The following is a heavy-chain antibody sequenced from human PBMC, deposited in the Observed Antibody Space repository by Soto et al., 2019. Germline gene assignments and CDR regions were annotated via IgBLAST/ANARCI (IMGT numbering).Heavy chain of an antibody. CDR3: ARGNYDFWSGSDRSWFDP. CDR2: IWYDGSNK. V-gene: IGHV3-33*01. CDR1: GFTFSSYG. D-gene: IGHD3-3*01. Sequence: GSLRLSCAASGFTFSSYGMHWVRQAPGKGLEWVAVIWYDGSNKYYADSVKGRFTISRDNSKNTLYLQMNSLRAEDTAVYYCARGNYDFWSGSDRSWFDPWGQGTLVTVSS. J-gene: IGHJ5*02.